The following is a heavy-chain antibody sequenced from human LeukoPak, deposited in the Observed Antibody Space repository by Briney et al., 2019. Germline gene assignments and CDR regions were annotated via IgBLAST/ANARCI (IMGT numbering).Heavy chain of an antibody. CDR3: AELGITMIGGV. D-gene: IGHD3-10*02. Sequence: AGGSLRLSCAASGFTFSSYEMNWVRQAPGKGLGWVSYISSSGSTIYYADSLKGRFTISRDNAKNSLYLQMNSLRAEDTAVYYCAELGITMIGGVWGKGTTVTISS. J-gene: IGHJ6*04. CDR2: ISSSGSTI. CDR1: GFTFSSYE. V-gene: IGHV3-48*03.